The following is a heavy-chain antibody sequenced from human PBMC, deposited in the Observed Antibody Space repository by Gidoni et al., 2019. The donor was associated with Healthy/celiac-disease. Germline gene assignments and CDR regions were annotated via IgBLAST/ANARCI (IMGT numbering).Heavy chain of an antibody. J-gene: IGHJ4*02. CDR2: INHSGST. D-gene: IGHD3-22*01. Sequence: QVQLQQWGAGLLKPPETLSLTCAVYGGSFSGYYWSWIRQPPGKGLEWIGEINHSGSTNYNPSLKSRVAISVDTSKNQFSLKLSSVTAADTALYYCARSQPYDSSGYAYWGQGTLVTVSS. CDR3: ARSQPYDSSGYAY. CDR1: GGSFSGYY. V-gene: IGHV4-34*01.